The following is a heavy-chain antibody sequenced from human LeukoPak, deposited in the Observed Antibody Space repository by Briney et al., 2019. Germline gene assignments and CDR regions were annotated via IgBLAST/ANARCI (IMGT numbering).Heavy chain of an antibody. Sequence: SETLSLTCTVYGSISSYHWSWTRPPPGKGLEWIGYIYTSGSTNYNPSLKSRVTISVDTSKNQFSLDLSSVTAADTAVYYCARQKCTSTSCLTKNAFDIWGQGTMVTVSS. D-gene: IGHD2-2*01. CDR3: ARQKCTSTSCLTKNAFDI. CDR2: IYTSGST. CDR1: GSISSYH. J-gene: IGHJ3*02. V-gene: IGHV4-4*09.